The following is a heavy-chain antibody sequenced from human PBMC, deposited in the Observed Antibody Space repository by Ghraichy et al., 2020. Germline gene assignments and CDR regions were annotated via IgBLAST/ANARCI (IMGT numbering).Heavy chain of an antibody. V-gene: IGHV3-21*01. J-gene: IGHJ4*02. D-gene: IGHD1-1*01. Sequence: GESLNISCAASGFTFSSYSMNWVRQAPGKGLEWVSSISSSSSYIYYADSVKGRFTISRDNAKNSLYLQMNSLRAEDTAVYYCARDICPSCNYYFDYWGQGTLVTVSS. CDR2: ISSSSSYI. CDR3: ARDICPSCNYYFDY. CDR1: GFTFSSYS.